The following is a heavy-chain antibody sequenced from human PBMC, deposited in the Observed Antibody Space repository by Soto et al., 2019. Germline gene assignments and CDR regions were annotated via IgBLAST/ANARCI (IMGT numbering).Heavy chain of an antibody. D-gene: IGHD3-22*01. Sequence: EVQLVESGGGVVQPGGSLRLSCAASGFTFEDYALHWVRQSSGKGPEWVSLINADGSDTYYADSVKGRFTITRDNRKDSLYLQMNSLRPEESAIYYCAKARFYFDSSPYDSWGQGTLVTVTS. CDR1: GFTFEDYA. J-gene: IGHJ4*02. CDR3: AKARFYFDSSPYDS. V-gene: IGHV3-43*02. CDR2: INADGSDT.